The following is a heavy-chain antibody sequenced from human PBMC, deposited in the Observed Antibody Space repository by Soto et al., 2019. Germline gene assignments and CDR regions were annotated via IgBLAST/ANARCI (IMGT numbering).Heavy chain of an antibody. CDR2: IIPILGIA. V-gene: IGHV1-69*02. D-gene: IGHD3-22*01. Sequence: SVKVSCKASGGTFISYTISWVRQAPGQGFEWMGRIIPILGIANYAQKFQGRVTITADKSTSTAYMELRSLRSDDTAVYYCARIHYYDSSGYLRHFDYWGQGTLVTVSS. J-gene: IGHJ4*02. CDR1: GGTFISYT. CDR3: ARIHYYDSSGYLRHFDY.